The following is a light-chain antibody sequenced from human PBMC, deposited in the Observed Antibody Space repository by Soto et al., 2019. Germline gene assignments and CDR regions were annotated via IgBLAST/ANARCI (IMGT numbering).Light chain of an antibody. CDR1: NSNIGNNA. J-gene: IGLJ2*01. CDR2: YDD. V-gene: IGLV1-36*01. CDR3: AAWDASLNGPV. Sequence: QSVLTQPPSVSGAPRQRVTISCSGSNSNIGNNAVNWYQQLPGKAPKLLIYYDDLLPSGVSDRFSGSKSGTSASLAISGLQSEDEAAYYCAAWDASLNGPVFGGGTKLTVL.